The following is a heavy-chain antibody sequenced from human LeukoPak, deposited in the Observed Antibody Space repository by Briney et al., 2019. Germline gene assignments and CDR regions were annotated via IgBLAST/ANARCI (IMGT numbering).Heavy chain of an antibody. CDR1: GVDIIRSNYY. D-gene: IGHD2-15*01. Sequence: PSETLSLTCTVSGVDIIRSNYYWAWIRQPPGKGLEWIASVYYSGSTFYNVPLQSRVTISVDTSKNQFSLKLSSVTAADTAVYYCARGPTYCSSSSCLQGEWGQGTLVTVSS. J-gene: IGHJ4*02. CDR2: VYYSGST. V-gene: IGHV4-39*07. CDR3: ARGPTYCSSSSCLQGE.